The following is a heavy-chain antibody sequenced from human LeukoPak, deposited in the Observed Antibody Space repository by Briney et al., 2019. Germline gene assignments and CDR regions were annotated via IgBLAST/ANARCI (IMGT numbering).Heavy chain of an antibody. V-gene: IGHV1-8*01. CDR2: MNPNSGNT. Sequence: ASVKVSCKASGYTFTSYDINWVRQATGQGLEWMGWMNPNSGNTGYAQKFQGRVTMTRNTSISTAYMELSSLRSEDTAVYYCARDSIAEPHCYDHWGQGTLVTVSS. J-gene: IGHJ4*02. D-gene: IGHD6-6*01. CDR1: GYTFTSYD. CDR3: ARDSIAEPHCYDH.